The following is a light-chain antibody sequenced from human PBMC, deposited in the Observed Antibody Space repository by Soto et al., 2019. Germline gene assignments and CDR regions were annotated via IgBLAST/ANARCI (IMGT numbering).Light chain of an antibody. CDR2: DAS. J-gene: IGKJ4*01. CDR1: QSVSSY. Sequence: EIVLTQSPATLSLSPGERATLSCRASQSVSSYLVWYQQKPGQVPRLLIYDASNRATGIPARFGGSGSGTDFTLTISSLEHEDSAVYYCHKRSDWPSTFGGGTKVEIK. CDR3: HKRSDWPST. V-gene: IGKV3-11*01.